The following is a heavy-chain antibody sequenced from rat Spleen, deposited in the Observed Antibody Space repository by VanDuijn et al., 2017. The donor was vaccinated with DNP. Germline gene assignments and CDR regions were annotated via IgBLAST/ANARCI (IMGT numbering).Heavy chain of an antibody. Sequence: EVQVVESGGGLVQPGNSLKLSCAASGFTFSDYAMAWVRQSPKKGLEWVAYISYDGGITSYGDSVKGRFTISRDNAKSTLYLQMDSLRSEDTATYYCATQGQLGITWFAYWGQGTLVTVSS. CDR3: ATQGQLGITWFAY. CDR2: ISYDGGIT. CDR1: GFTFSDYA. J-gene: IGHJ3*01. V-gene: IGHV5S10*01. D-gene: IGHD1-10*01.